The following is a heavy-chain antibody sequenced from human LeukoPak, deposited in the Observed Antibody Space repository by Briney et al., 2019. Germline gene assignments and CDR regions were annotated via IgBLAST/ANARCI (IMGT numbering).Heavy chain of an antibody. CDR2: VDHTGST. D-gene: IGHD6-13*01. J-gene: IGHJ4*02. Sequence: ASETLSLTCTVSGGSISSYYWSWIRQPPGKGLEWIGYVDHTGSTKFNPSLNGRVSISRDTSNNFFSLRLRSVTAADTAVYYCARGVLAAAYDYWGQGTLVTVSS. CDR1: GGSISSYY. CDR3: ARGVLAAAYDY. V-gene: IGHV4-59*01.